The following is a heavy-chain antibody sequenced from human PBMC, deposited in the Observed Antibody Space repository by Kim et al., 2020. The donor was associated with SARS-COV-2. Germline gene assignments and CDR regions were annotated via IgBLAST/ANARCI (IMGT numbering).Heavy chain of an antibody. Sequence: ASVKVSCKASGYTYTGYYMHWVRQAPGQGLEWMGWINPNSGGTNYAQKFQGRVTMTRDTSISTAYMELSRLRSDDTAVYYCASHNYDFWSGYPPWYWGQGTLVTVSS. CDR3: ASHNYDFWSGYPPWY. J-gene: IGHJ4*02. D-gene: IGHD3-3*01. CDR2: INPNSGGT. CDR1: GYTYTGYY. V-gene: IGHV1-2*02.